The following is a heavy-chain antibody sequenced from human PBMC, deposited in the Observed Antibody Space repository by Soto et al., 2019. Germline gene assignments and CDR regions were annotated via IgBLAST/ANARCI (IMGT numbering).Heavy chain of an antibody. Sequence: PGGSLRLSCAASGFTFSSYAMHWVRQAPCKGLEWVAVISYDGSNKYYADSVKGRFTISRDNSKNTLYLQMNSLRAEDTAVYYCARDGSRTGGPYFDYWGQGTLVTVS. CDR2: ISYDGSNK. CDR1: GFTFSSYA. CDR3: ARDGSRTGGPYFDY. V-gene: IGHV3-30-3*01. D-gene: IGHD3-10*01. J-gene: IGHJ4*02.